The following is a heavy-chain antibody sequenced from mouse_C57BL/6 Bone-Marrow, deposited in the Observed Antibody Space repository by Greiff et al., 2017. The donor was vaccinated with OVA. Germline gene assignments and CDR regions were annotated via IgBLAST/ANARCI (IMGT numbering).Heavy chain of an antibody. D-gene: IGHD2-4*01. CDR3: ARSTMIPWYFDV. V-gene: IGHV1-18*01. CDR1: GYTFTDYN. CDR2: INPNNGGT. J-gene: IGHJ1*03. Sequence: EVQLQQSGPELVKPGASVKIPCKASGYTFTDYNMDWVKQSHGKSLEWIGDINPNNGGTNYNQKFKGKATLTVDKSSSTAYMELRSLTSEDTAVYYCARSTMIPWYFDVWGTGTTVTVSS.